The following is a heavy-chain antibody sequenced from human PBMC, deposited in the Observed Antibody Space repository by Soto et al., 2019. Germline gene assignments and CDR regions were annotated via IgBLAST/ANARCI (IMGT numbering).Heavy chain of an antibody. CDR3: ARLGSSPTYYYGSGSYYKVGAFDI. CDR1: GGSISSSSYY. D-gene: IGHD3-10*01. CDR2: IYYSGST. Sequence: SETLSLTCTVSGGSISSSSYYWGWIRQPPGKGLEWIGSIYYSGSTYYNPSLKSRVTISVDTSKNQFSLKLSSVTAADTAVYYCARLGSSPTYYYGSGSYYKVGAFDIWGQGTMVTVSS. J-gene: IGHJ3*02. V-gene: IGHV4-39*01.